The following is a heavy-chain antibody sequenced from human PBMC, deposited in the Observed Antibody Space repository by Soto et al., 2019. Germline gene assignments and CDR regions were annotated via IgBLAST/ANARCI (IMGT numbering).Heavy chain of an antibody. CDR3: AGINYYDSSGYPH. CDR2: INHSGST. Sequence: SETLSLTCAVYGGSFSGYYWSWIRQPPGKGLEWIGEINHSGSTNYNPSLKSRVTISVDTSKNQFSLKLSSVTAADTAVYYCAGINYYDSSGYPHWGQGTLVTVSS. D-gene: IGHD3-22*01. CDR1: GGSFSGYY. J-gene: IGHJ4*02. V-gene: IGHV4-34*01.